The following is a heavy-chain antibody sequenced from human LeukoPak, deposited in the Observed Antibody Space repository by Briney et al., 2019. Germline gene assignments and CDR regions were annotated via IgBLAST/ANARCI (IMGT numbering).Heavy chain of an antibody. V-gene: IGHV3-48*03. J-gene: IGHJ4*02. D-gene: IGHD2-15*01. CDR2: ISSSGSAI. Sequence: GGSLRLSCAASGFTFSSCEMNWVRQAPGKGLEWVSYISSSGSAIYYADSVKGRFTISRDNAKNSLYLQMNSLRAEDTAVYYCARVFCSGGSCADYWGQGTLVTVSS. CDR3: ARVFCSGGSCADY. CDR1: GFTFSSCE.